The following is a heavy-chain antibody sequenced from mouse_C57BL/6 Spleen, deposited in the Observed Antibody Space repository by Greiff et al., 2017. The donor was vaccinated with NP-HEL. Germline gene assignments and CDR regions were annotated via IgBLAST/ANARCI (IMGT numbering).Heavy chain of an antibody. CDR3: TRRSNYVVFYYFDY. CDR1: GYTFTDYE. CDR2: IDPETGGT. D-gene: IGHD2-5*01. Sequence: QVQLQQSGAELVRPGASVTLSCKASGYTFTDYEMHWVKQTPVHGLEWIGAIDPETGGTAYNQKFKGKAILTADKSSSTAYMELRSLTSEDSAVYYCTRRSNYVVFYYFDYWGQGTTLTVSS. J-gene: IGHJ2*01. V-gene: IGHV1-15*01.